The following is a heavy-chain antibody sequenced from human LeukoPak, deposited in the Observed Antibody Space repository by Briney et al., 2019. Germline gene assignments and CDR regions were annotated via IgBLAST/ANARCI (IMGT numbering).Heavy chain of an antibody. J-gene: IGHJ5*02. V-gene: IGHV1-69*05. CDR3: ARCWSIAARYWFDP. CDR2: IIPIFGTA. CDR1: GGTFSSYA. D-gene: IGHD6-6*01. Sequence: GASVKVSCKASGGTFSSYAISWVRQAPGQGLEWMGGIIPIFGTANYAQKFQGRVTITTDEPTSTAYMELSSLRSEDTAVYYCARCWSIAARYWFDPWGQGTLVTVSS.